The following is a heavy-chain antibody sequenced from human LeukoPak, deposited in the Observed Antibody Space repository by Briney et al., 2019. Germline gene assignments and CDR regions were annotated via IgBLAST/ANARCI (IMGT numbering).Heavy chain of an antibody. CDR3: AKVYSNYEYYFDY. Sequence: PGGSLRLSCAASGFTFSSYAMSWVRQAPGKGLEWVSAISGSGGSTYYADSVKGRFTISRDNSMNTLYLQMNSLRAEDTAVYYCAKVYSNYEYYFDYWGQGTLVTVSS. J-gene: IGHJ4*02. D-gene: IGHD4-11*01. V-gene: IGHV3-23*01. CDR2: ISGSGGST. CDR1: GFTFSSYA.